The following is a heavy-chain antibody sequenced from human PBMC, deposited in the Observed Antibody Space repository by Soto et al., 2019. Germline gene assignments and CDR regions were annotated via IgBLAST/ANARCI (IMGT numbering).Heavy chain of an antibody. V-gene: IGHV4-31*03. J-gene: IGHJ3*01. CDR3: ARDPEW. Sequence: QVQLQESGPGLVKPSETLSLTCTVSGGSISSGGYYWSCIRQHPGKGLEWIGYIYNSGSTYYNASLKSRVTISADTSRNQFSLQMNSVTAADTAVYYGARDPEWWGQGTMVTVSS. D-gene: IGHD2-8*01. CDR2: IYNSGST. CDR1: GGSISSGGYY.